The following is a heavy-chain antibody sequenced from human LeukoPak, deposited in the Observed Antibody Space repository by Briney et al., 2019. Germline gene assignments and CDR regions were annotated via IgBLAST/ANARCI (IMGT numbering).Heavy chain of an antibody. CDR3: ARHLSGITGYTYGRGIDY. V-gene: IGHV4-34*01. J-gene: IGHJ4*02. CDR2: INHSGST. Sequence: KPSETLSLTCAVYGGSFSGYYWSWIRQPPGKGLEWIGEINHSGSTNYNPSLKSRVTISVDTSKNQFSLKLSSVTAADTAVYYCARHLSGITGYTYGRGIDYWGQGTLLTVSS. D-gene: IGHD5-18*01. CDR1: GGSFSGYY.